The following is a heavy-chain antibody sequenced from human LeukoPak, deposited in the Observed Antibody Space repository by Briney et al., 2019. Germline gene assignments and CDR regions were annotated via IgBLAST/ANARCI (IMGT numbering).Heavy chain of an antibody. Sequence: GGSLRLSCAASGFTFSTYAMSWVRQAPGKGLEWVSAISASGGTTYYADSVKGRFTISRDNSKNTLYLQMNSLRAEDTAVYYCAKEPREYCSSTSCPNWVDSWGQGTLVTVSS. CDR3: AKEPREYCSSTSCPNWVDS. CDR2: ISASGGTT. CDR1: GFTFSTYA. D-gene: IGHD2-2*01. J-gene: IGHJ5*01. V-gene: IGHV3-23*01.